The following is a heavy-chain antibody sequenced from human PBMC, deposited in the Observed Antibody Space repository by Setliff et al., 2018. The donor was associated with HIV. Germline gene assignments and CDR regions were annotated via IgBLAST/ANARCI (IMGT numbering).Heavy chain of an antibody. CDR3: ARDPSIAVAGAAV. D-gene: IGHD6-19*01. J-gene: IGHJ6*02. CDR2: IIPISGTT. V-gene: IGHV1-69*13. Sequence: SVKVSCKASGGTFKNFAINWVRQAPGQGLEWMGGIIPISGTTNYAQKFQGRVTITADEWTSTAYMELSSLRSEDTAVYYCARDPSIAVAGAAVWGQGTTVT. CDR1: GGTFKNFA.